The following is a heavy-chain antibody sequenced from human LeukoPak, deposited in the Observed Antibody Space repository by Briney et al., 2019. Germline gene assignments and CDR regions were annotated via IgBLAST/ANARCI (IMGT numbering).Heavy chain of an antibody. CDR1: GFTFSSYG. CDR2: ISYDGSNK. D-gene: IGHD2-21*02. J-gene: IGHJ4*02. Sequence: QPGGSLRLSCAASGFTFSSYGMHWVRQAPGKGLEWVAVISYDGSNKYYADSVKGRFTISRDNSKNTLYLQMNSLRAEDTAVYYCANDNSGGDCYFRYWGQGTLVTVSS. V-gene: IGHV3-30*18. CDR3: ANDNSGGDCYFRY.